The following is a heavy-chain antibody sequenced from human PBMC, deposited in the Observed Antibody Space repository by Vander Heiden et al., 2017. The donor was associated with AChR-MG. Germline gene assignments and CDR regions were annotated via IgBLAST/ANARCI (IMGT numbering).Heavy chain of an antibody. CDR3: AGEIVAAASLDY. Sequence: EVPLVESGGGLVKPGGCLRLSCAAFGSSPSSYSMNWVRPAPGKRLVWVSPMSGGGYYIFYTDSVKGRFTVARDNAKSSLYLQMDSLRAEDTAVYYCAGEIVAAASLDYWGQGALVTVSS. CDR2: MSGGGYYI. D-gene: IGHD1-26*01. V-gene: IGHV3-21*02. CDR1: GSSPSSYS. J-gene: IGHJ4*02.